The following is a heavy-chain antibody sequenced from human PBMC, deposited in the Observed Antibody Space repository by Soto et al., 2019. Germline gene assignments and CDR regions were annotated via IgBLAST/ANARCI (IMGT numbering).Heavy chain of an antibody. CDR1: GGSISSGGYY. CDR2: IYYSGST. V-gene: IGHV4-31*03. Sequence: QVQLQESGPGLVKPSQTLSLTCTVSGGSISSGGYYWSWIRQHPGKGLEWIGYIYYSGSTYYNPSLKSRVTISVDTSKNQFSLKLSSVTAADTAVYYCARGFYGDWTHWYFDLWGRGTLVTVSS. J-gene: IGHJ2*01. CDR3: ARGFYGDWTHWYFDL. D-gene: IGHD4-17*01.